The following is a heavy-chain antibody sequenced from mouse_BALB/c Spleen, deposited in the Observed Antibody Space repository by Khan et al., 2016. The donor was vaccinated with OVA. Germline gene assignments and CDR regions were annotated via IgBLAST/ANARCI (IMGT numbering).Heavy chain of an antibody. D-gene: IGHD1-1*01. J-gene: IGHJ2*01. CDR3: ARRGLRWDFDY. CDR1: GYTFINYW. Sequence: QVQLKESGAELAKPGASVKMSCKASGYTFINYWILWVKQRPGQGLEWIGYINPSTAYTEYNQNFKDKATLTADKSSRTAYMQLSSLTSEDSAVYYCARRGLRWDFDYCDQGTTLSVSS. CDR2: INPSTAYT. V-gene: IGHV1-7*01.